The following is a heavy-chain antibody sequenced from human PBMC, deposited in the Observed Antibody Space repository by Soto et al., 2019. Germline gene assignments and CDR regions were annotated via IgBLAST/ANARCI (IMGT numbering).Heavy chain of an antibody. CDR1: GFTFRRNN. Sequence: GGSLRLSCAASGFTFRRNNMNWVRQAPGKGLEWVASISSSGDYLYYADSVKGRFIISRDNSKNTLYLQMNSLRAEDTAVYYCANSKSPRGCSSTSCYAVNYYYGMDVWGQGTTVTVSS. CDR3: ANSKSPRGCSSTSCYAVNYYYGMDV. J-gene: IGHJ6*02. CDR2: ISSSGDYL. D-gene: IGHD2-2*01. V-gene: IGHV3-21*01.